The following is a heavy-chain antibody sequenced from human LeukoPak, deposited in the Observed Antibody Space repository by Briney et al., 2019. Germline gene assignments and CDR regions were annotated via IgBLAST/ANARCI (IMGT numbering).Heavy chain of an antibody. V-gene: IGHV3-74*01. CDR2: ISPDGSST. Sequence: GGSLRLSCAASGFTFSNYWMYWVRQAPGKGLVWVSRISPDGSSTTYADSVKGRFTISRDNAKSSLYLQMNSLRAEDTAVYYCARARDGNYYYMDVWGKGTTVTVSS. J-gene: IGHJ6*03. CDR1: GFTFSNYW. D-gene: IGHD2-21*02. CDR3: ARARDGNYYYMDV.